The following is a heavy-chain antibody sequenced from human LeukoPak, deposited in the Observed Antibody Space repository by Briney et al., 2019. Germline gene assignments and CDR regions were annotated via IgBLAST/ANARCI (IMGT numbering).Heavy chain of an antibody. J-gene: IGHJ5*02. CDR1: GYTFTSYG. CDR3: GRARDPWAPNWFDP. D-gene: IGHD7-27*01. Sequence: ASVKVSCKASGYTFTSYGISWVRQAPGQGLEWMGWISAYNGNTNYAQKLQGRVTMTTDTSTSTAYMELRSLRSDDTAVYYCGRARDPWAPNWFDPWGQGTLVTVSS. V-gene: IGHV1-18*04. CDR2: ISAYNGNT.